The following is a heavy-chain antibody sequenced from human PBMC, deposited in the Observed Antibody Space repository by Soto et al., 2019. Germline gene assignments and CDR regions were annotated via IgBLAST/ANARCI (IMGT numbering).Heavy chain of an antibody. CDR2: MNPNSGNT. V-gene: IGHV1-8*01. CDR3: ARGIVVVIPSDYYYYGMDV. CDR1: GYTFTSYD. D-gene: IGHD3-22*01. J-gene: IGHJ6*02. Sequence: QVQLVQSGAEVKKPGASVKVSCKASGYTFTSYDINWVRQATGQGLEWMGWMNPNSGNTGYAQKFQGRVTMTRNTSISTAYMELSSLRSEDTAVYYCARGIVVVIPSDYYYYGMDVWGQGTTVTVSS.